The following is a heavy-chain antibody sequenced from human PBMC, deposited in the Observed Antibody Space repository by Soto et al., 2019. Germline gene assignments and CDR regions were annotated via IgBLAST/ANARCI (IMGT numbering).Heavy chain of an antibody. J-gene: IGHJ4*02. Sequence: GGSLRLSCAASGFTSTRYSMNWVRQAPGKGLEWVSSISSTTNYIYYGDSMKGRFTISRDNAKNSLYLEMNSLRAEDTTVYYCARESEGLTSNFDYWGQGALVTVS. CDR3: ARESEGLTSNFDY. V-gene: IGHV3-21*06. CDR2: ISSTTNYI. CDR1: GFTSTRYS.